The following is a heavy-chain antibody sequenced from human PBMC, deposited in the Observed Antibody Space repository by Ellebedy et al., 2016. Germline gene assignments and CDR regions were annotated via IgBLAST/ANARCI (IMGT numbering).Heavy chain of an antibody. Sequence: SETLSLTCTVSGGSISSYYWSWIRQPPGKGLEWIGYIYYSGSTNYNPSLKSRVTISVDTSKNQFSLKRSSVTAADTAVYYCARMKVRGWMSQQGFDLWGRGTLVTVSS. CDR3: ARMKVRGWMSQQGFDL. D-gene: IGHD3-10*01. CDR1: GGSISSYY. J-gene: IGHJ2*01. CDR2: IYYSGST. V-gene: IGHV4-59*01.